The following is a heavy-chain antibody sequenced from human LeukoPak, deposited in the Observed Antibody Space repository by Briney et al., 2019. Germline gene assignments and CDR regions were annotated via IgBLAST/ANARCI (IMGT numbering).Heavy chain of an antibody. J-gene: IGHJ4*02. CDR1: GFTFSDYY. D-gene: IGHD3-3*01. CDR2: ISRSGDSI. CDR3: ATDILEGGATYYFGN. V-gene: IGHV3-11*01. Sequence: AGGSLRLSCAASGFTFSDYYMSWIRQAPGKGLEWLSYISRSGDSINYADSVKGRFTVSRDNAKNSLYLEVNSLRAEDTAVYYCATDILEGGATYYFGNWGQGTLVTVSS.